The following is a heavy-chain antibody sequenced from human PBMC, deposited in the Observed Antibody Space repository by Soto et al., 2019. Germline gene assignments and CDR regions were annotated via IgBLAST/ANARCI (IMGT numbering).Heavy chain of an antibody. J-gene: IGHJ4*02. V-gene: IGHV3-30*18. CDR1: GFTFSSYG. Sequence: GSLTLSGAASGFTFSSYGMHGVRQAPGKGLEWVAVISYDGSNKYYADSVKGRFTISRDNSKNTLYLQMNSLRAEDTAVYYCAKQTRGSSSSPYCSGGSCPLDHWRQGTLVTVSS. CDR2: ISYDGSNK. D-gene: IGHD2-15*01. CDR3: AKQTRGSSSSPYCSGGSCPLDH.